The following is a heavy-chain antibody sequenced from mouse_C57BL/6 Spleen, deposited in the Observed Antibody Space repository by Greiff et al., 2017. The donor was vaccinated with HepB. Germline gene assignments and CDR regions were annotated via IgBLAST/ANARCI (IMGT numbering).Heavy chain of an antibody. V-gene: IGHV1-26*01. Sequence: VQLQQSGPELVKPGASVKISCKASGYTFTDYYMNWVKQSHGKSLEWIGDINPNDGGTSYNQKFKGKATLTVDKSSSTAYMELRSLTSEYSSVYDCARILGPYYFDYWGQGTTLTVSS. J-gene: IGHJ2*01. D-gene: IGHD4-1*01. CDR1: GYTFTDYY. CDR2: INPNDGGT. CDR3: ARILGPYYFDY.